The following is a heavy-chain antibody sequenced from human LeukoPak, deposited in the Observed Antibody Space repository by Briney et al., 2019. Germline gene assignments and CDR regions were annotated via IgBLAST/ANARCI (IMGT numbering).Heavy chain of an antibody. CDR3: ARGDTMVRGVINY. Sequence: KSSETLSLTCTVSGGSISSGDYYWSWIRQPPGKGLEWIGYIYYSGSTYYNPSLKSRVTISVDTSKNQFSLKLRSVTAADTAVYYCARGDTMVRGVINYWGQGTLVTVSS. D-gene: IGHD3-10*01. CDR1: GGSISSGDYY. V-gene: IGHV4-30-4*01. CDR2: IYYSGST. J-gene: IGHJ4*02.